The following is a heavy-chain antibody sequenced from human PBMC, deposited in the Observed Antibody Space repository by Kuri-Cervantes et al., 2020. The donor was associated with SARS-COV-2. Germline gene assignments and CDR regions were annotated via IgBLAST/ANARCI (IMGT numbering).Heavy chain of an antibody. CDR3: ARAQPPGDYYDIIDY. J-gene: IGHJ4*02. CDR1: GYTFTSYY. Sequence: ASVKVSCKASGYTFTSYYMHWVRQAPGQGLEWMGIINPSGGSTSYAQKFQGRVTMTRDTSTSTVYMELSSLRSEDTAVYYCARAQPPGDYYDIIDYWGQGTLVTVSS. V-gene: IGHV1-46*01. D-gene: IGHD3-22*01. CDR2: INPSGGST.